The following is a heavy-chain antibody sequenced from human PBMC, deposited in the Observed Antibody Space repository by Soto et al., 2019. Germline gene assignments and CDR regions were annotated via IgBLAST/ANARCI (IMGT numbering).Heavy chain of an antibody. D-gene: IGHD6-13*01. J-gene: IGHJ5*02. V-gene: IGHV1-18*01. Sequence: QVQLVQSGAEVKKPGASVKVSCKASAYTFTNFAISWVRQAPGQGLEWMGWISAYNGNTNYAQKLQGRVTMTTDTSTSTAYMELRSLRPDDTAVYYCARVGSAAGRINWFDPWGQGTLLTVSS. CDR3: ARVGSAAGRINWFDP. CDR1: AYTFTNFA. CDR2: ISAYNGNT.